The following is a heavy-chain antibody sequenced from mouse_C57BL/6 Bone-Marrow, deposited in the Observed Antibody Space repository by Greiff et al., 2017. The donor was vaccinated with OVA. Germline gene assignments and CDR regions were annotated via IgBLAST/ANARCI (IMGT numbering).Heavy chain of an antibody. Sequence: DVKLVDSGGGLVQSGRSLRLSCATSGFTFSDFYMEWVRQAPGKGLEWIAASRNKANDYTTEYSASVKGRFIVSRDTSQSILYLQMNALRAEDTAIYYCARNDGYYPHWYFDVWGTGTTVTVSS. J-gene: IGHJ1*03. V-gene: IGHV7-1*01. CDR1: GFTFSDFY. CDR2: SRNKANDYTT. CDR3: ARNDGYYPHWYFDV. D-gene: IGHD2-3*01.